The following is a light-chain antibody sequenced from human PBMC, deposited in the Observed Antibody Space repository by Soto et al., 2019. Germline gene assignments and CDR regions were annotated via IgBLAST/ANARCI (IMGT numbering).Light chain of an antibody. CDR1: SSNIGSNY. V-gene: IGLV1-47*01. CDR3: AAWDDSLSGYVV. Sequence: QSVLTQPPSASGTPGQRGTISCSGSSSNIGSNYVYWYQQLPGTAPKLLIYTNNQRPSGVPDRFSGSKSGTSASLAISGLRSEDEAEYYCAAWDDSLSGYVVFGGGTKLTVL. CDR2: TNN. J-gene: IGLJ2*01.